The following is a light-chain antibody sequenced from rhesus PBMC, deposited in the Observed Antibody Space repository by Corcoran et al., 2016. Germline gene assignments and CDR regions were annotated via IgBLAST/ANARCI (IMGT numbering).Light chain of an antibody. V-gene: IGLV3-25*02. Sequence: SYELTQPPSVSAASGQTARITCGGDNVGDVNVNWYQQTPAQAPVLVIYAVTKRPSGSPERFSGSKAGNTAALTVTSLEAGDEADYHCRVWDSRHKYIFGGGTRLTVL. CDR3: RVWDSRHKYI. J-gene: IGLJ1*01. CDR1: NVGDVN. CDR2: AVT.